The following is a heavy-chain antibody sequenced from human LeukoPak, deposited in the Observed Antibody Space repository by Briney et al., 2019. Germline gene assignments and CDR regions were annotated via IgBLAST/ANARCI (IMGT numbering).Heavy chain of an antibody. J-gene: IGHJ6*03. D-gene: IGHD6-19*01. Sequence: GGSLRLSCAASGFTFSSYGMHWVRQAPGKGLEWVAVISYDGSNKYYADSVKGRFTISRDNSKNTLYLQMNSLRAEDTAVYYCASALYSSGWDDYYYYYMDVWGKGTTVTVSS. CDR3: ASALYSSGWDDYYYYYMDV. CDR1: GFTFSSYG. V-gene: IGHV3-30*03. CDR2: ISYDGSNK.